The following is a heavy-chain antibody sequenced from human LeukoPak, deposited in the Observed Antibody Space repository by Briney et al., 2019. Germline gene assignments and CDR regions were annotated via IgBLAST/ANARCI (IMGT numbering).Heavy chain of an antibody. CDR2: IYRTGST. J-gene: IGHJ4*02. CDR1: GDSTSNYY. V-gene: IGHV4-4*09. Sequence: SETLSLTCAVSGDSTSNYYWSWIRQPPGKGLEWIGYIYRTGSTNFNPSLTSRVTISVDTSKNQFSLRLNSVTAADTAVYFCARRRDYFDSWGLGTLVTVSS. CDR3: ARRRDYFDS.